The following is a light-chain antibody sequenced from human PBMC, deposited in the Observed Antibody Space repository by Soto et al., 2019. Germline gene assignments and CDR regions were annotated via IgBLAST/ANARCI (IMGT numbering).Light chain of an antibody. Sequence: EIVMTQSPATLSVSPGERATLSCRTSQGIKNYVAWFQQKPGQAPRLLIYDASTRATATPARFSGSGSGTEFTLSISSLQSEDFAVYYCQQYNTWPRTFGQGTKVDIK. V-gene: IGKV3-15*01. CDR3: QQYNTWPRT. CDR2: DAS. J-gene: IGKJ1*01. CDR1: QGIKNY.